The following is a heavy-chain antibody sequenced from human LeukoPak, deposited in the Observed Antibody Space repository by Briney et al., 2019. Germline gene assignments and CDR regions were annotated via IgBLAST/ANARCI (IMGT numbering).Heavy chain of an antibody. D-gene: IGHD6-13*01. CDR1: GFTFSSYA. CDR3: ARAAYLIAAAGPTDY. J-gene: IGHJ4*02. Sequence: GGSLRLSCAASGFTFSSYAMHWVRQAPGKGLEYVSAISSNGGSTYYANSVKGRFTISRDNSKNTLYLQMGSLRAEDMDVYYCARAAYLIAAAGPTDYWGQGTLVTVSS. CDR2: ISSNGGST. V-gene: IGHV3-64*01.